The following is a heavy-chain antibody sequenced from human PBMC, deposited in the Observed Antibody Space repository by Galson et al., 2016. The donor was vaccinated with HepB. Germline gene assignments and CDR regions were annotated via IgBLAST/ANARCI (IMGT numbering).Heavy chain of an antibody. CDR1: GFSVSTTY. CDR2: IFSGGTT. CDR3: ATSDRFAPINYYYYALDV. V-gene: IGHV3-66*01. J-gene: IGHJ6*02. Sequence: SLRLSCAASGFSVSTTYMAWVRQSPGKGLESVSAIFSGGTTFYADSLMGRFTISRDSSSNTLYLQMRSLRAEDTAVYYCATSDRFAPINYYYYALDVWGQGTTVTVSS. D-gene: IGHD2-21*01.